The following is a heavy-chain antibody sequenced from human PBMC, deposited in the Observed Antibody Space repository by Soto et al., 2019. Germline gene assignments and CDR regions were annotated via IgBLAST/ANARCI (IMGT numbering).Heavy chain of an antibody. J-gene: IGHJ5*02. CDR2: IIPIFGTT. V-gene: IGHV1-69*18. D-gene: IGHD2-2*01. CDR1: GDTFSTYA. CDR3: AGEIRQVPPMCIPMDAHTGFDH. Sequence: HVPLVQSGAEVRKPGSSVKVSCKASGDTFSTYAISWVRQAPGQGIEWMGSIIPIFGTTNQAQKFQDRVTFSADESTTTAYMELSSLRSEDTAICYCAGEIRQVPPMCIPMDAHTGFDHWGQGTLVTVYS.